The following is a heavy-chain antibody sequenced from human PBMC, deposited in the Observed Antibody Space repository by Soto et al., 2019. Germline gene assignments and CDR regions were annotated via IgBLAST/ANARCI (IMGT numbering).Heavy chain of an antibody. CDR1: GGSFSGYY. CDR2: INHGGST. J-gene: IGHJ4*02. D-gene: IGHD3-22*01. V-gene: IGHV4-34*01. Sequence: SETLSLTCAVYGGSFSGYYWNWIRQPPGKGLEWIGEINHGGSTNYNPCLKSRVTISLDTSKNQFSLQLSSLTAADTSVYYCARGPEYYYGGSGYVDYWGQGALVTV. CDR3: ARGPEYYYGGSGYVDY.